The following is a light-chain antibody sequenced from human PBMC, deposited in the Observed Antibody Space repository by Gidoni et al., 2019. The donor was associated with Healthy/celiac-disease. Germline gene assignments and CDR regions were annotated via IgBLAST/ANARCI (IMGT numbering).Light chain of an antibody. CDR3: QQYYSTWT. CDR2: WAS. CDR1: QSVLYSSNNKNY. J-gene: IGKJ1*01. Sequence: DIVMTQSPDSLAVSLGERATINCKSSQSVLYSSNNKNYLAWYQQKPGQPPKLLIYWASTRESGFPDRFSGSGSGTDFTLTISSLQAEDVAVYYCQQYYSTWTFGQGTKVEIK. V-gene: IGKV4-1*01.